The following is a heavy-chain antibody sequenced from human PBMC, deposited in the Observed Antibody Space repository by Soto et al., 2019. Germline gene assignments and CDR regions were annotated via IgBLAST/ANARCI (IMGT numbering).Heavy chain of an antibody. J-gene: IGHJ6*03. Sequence: ETLSLTCAVYGGSFSGYYWSWIRQPPGKGLEWIGEINHSGSTNYNPSLKSRVTISVDTSKNQFSLKLSSVTAADTAVYYCARGRRTTKNYYYYYMDVWGKGTTVTVSS. CDR1: GGSFSGYY. V-gene: IGHV4-34*01. CDR3: ARGRRTTKNYYYYYMDV. CDR2: INHSGST.